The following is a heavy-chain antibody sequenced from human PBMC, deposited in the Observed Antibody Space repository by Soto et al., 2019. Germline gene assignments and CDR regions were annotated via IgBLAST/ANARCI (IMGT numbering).Heavy chain of an antibody. CDR2: IFHSGST. Sequence: QLQLQESGSGLVKPSQTLSLTCAVSGGSISSGGYSWSWLRQPPGKGLEWIGYIFHSGSTYYNPSLKSRVTISVXXSKXXXXXXXXXXXXXXXXXXXXXXXXXXXXXXXXXXVWGRGTLVTVSS. V-gene: IGHV4-30-2*01. CDR1: GGSISSGGYS. J-gene: IGHJ2*01. CDR3: XXXXXXXXXXXXXXV.